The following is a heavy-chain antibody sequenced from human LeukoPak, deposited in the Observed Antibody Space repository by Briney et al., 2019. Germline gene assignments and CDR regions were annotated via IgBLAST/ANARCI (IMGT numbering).Heavy chain of an antibody. CDR3: ATNAGPAALDAVDI. V-gene: IGHV4-59*08. D-gene: IGHD2-2*01. CDR2: IHYSGST. J-gene: IGHJ3*02. CDR1: GGSISNHY. Sequence: KPSETLSLTCTVSGGSISNHYWSWIRQPPGKGLEWIGYIHYSGSTKYNPSLKSRVTISLDSSKTQFSLKLSSVTAADTAVYYCATNAGPAALDAVDIWGQGTMVTVSS.